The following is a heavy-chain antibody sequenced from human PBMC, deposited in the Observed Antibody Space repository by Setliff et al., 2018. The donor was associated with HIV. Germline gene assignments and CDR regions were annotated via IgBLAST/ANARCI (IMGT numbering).Heavy chain of an antibody. CDR1: GFTFSTYA. CDR3: ASSSGWSDAFDI. Sequence: PGGSLRLSCAASGFTFSTYAMSWVRQAPGKGLEWVSDISGIGSSTYYADSVKGRFTISRDNSKNTLYLQMNSLRAEDTAVYYCASSSGWSDAFDIWGQGTMVTVSS. V-gene: IGHV3-23*01. CDR2: ISGIGSST. D-gene: IGHD6-19*01. J-gene: IGHJ3*02.